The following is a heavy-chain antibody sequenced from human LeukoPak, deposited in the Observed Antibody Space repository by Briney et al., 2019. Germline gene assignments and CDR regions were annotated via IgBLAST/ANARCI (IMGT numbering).Heavy chain of an antibody. Sequence: SGTLSLTCAVYGGSFSGYYWSWIRQPPGKGREWIGEINHSGSTNYNPSPKSRVTISVDPYKHQFSLKLSSVTDADTAVYFCARAGLARRGIDYGGQGTLVPVS. CDR2: INHSGST. CDR3: ARAGLARRGIDY. CDR1: GGSFSGYY. J-gene: IGHJ4*02. V-gene: IGHV4-34*01. D-gene: IGHD6-6*01.